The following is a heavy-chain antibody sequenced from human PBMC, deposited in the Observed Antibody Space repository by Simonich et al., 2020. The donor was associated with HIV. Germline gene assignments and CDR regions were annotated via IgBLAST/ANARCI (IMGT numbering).Heavy chain of an antibody. D-gene: IGHD3-22*01. CDR2: IKLDGSDK. Sequence: EVQLVESGGGLVQPGGSLRLSCVASGFTFSRYWMSWVRQAPGKGLEWVANIKLDGSDKYYGDVVKGRFTSSRDNAKNSLYRQMNSRRAEETALYYCARQPYYYDSGGYYDYHYYMDVWGKGTTVTVSS. V-gene: IGHV3-7*01. J-gene: IGHJ6*03. CDR1: GFTFSRYW. CDR3: ARQPYYYDSGGYYDYHYYMDV.